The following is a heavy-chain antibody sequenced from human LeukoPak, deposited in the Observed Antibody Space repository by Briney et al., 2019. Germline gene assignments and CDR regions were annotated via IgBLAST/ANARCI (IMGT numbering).Heavy chain of an antibody. D-gene: IGHD2-15*01. V-gene: IGHV1-69*11. Sequence: GASVKVSCKASGGTFSSYAISWVRQAPGQGLEWMGRIIPILGTANYAQKFQGRVTITTDESTSTAYMELSSLRSEDTAVYHCARGPDAYCSGGSCYVSNWFDPWGQGTLVTVSS. CDR2: IIPILGTA. CDR1: GGTFSSYA. CDR3: ARGPDAYCSGGSCYVSNWFDP. J-gene: IGHJ5*02.